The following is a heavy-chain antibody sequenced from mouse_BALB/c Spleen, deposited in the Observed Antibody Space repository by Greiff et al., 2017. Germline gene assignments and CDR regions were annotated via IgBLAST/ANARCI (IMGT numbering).Heavy chain of an antibody. Sequence: QLQQSGPGLVKPSQSLSLTCSVTGYSITSCYYWNWIRQFPGNKLEWMGYISYDGSNNYNPSLKNRISITRDTSKNQFFLKLNSVTTEDTATYYCARAYGNPYYFDYWGQGTTRTVSS. V-gene: IGHV3-6*02. D-gene: IGHD2-1*01. CDR3: ARAYGNPYYFDY. J-gene: IGHJ2*01. CDR2: ISYDGSN. CDR1: GYSITSCYY.